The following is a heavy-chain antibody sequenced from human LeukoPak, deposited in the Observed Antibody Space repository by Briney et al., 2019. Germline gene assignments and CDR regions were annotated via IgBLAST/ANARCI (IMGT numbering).Heavy chain of an antibody. V-gene: IGHV3-11*01. Sequence: GGSLRLSCAASGFTFCDYYMTWIRQAPGKGLEWVSYISNSGNTIKDADSVKGRFTISRDNAQNSLFLQMKSLRAEDTAVYYCARYRVITNDYFDSWGQGTLVTVSS. CDR2: ISNSGNTI. CDR1: GFTFCDYY. CDR3: ARYRVITNDYFDS. D-gene: IGHD3-3*01. J-gene: IGHJ4*02.